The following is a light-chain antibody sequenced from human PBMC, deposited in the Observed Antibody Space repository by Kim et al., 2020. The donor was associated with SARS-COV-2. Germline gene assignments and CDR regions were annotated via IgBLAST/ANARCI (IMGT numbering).Light chain of an antibody. Sequence: PGGTLHLTCGSSPGAVTSGLYPYWFQQKPGQAPRTLIYDTNNRHSWTPARFSGSLLGGKAALTLSRAQPEDEAEYYCLLSYSGARIFGGGTQLTVL. CDR3: LLSYSGARI. V-gene: IGLV7-46*01. CDR1: PGAVTSGLY. J-gene: IGLJ2*01. CDR2: DTN.